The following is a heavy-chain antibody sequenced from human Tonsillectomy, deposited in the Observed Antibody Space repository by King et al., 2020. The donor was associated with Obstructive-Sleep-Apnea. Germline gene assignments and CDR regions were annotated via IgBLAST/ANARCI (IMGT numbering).Heavy chain of an antibody. V-gene: IGHV1-69*01. Sequence: QLVQSGAEVKKPGSSVKVSCKASGGTFSSYAISWVRQAPGQGLEWMGGIIPIFGTANYAQKFQGRVTITADESTSTAYMELSSLRSEDTAVYYCAGDGTPRYSSSWYLHYHYFDYWGQGTLVTVSS. J-gene: IGHJ4*02. CDR3: AGDGTPRYSSSWYLHYHYFDY. CDR2: IIPIFGTA. CDR1: GGTFSSYA. D-gene: IGHD6-13*01.